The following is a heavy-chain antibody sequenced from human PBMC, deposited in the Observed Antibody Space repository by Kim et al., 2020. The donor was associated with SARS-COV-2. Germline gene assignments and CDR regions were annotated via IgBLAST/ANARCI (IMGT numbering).Heavy chain of an antibody. D-gene: IGHD4-17*01. V-gene: IGHV4-59*09. Sequence: THDTPSLKSRVTISVDTSKNQFSLKLSSVTAADTAVYYCARGSTDWAFDIWGQGTMVTVSS. CDR3: ARGSTDWAFDI. CDR2: T. J-gene: IGHJ3*02.